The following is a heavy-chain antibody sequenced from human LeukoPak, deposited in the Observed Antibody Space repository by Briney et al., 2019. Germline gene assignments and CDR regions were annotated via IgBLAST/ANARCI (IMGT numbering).Heavy chain of an antibody. CDR1: GFTFSSYA. CDR2: ISSSSSYI. V-gene: IGHV3-21*01. J-gene: IGHJ4*02. CDR3: ARGSMSSWYAIVY. D-gene: IGHD6-13*01. Sequence: PGGSLRLSCAASGFTFSSYAMSWVRQAPGKGLEWVSSISSSSSYIYYADSVKGRFTISRDNAKNSLYLQMNSLRAEDTAVYYCARGSMSSWYAIVYWGQGTLVTVSS.